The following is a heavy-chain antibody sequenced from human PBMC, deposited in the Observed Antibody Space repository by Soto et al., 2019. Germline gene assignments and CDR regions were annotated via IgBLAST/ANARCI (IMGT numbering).Heavy chain of an antibody. CDR3: ARESVSVTYRFDS. J-gene: IGHJ4*02. D-gene: IGHD4-17*01. V-gene: IGHV4-4*07. CDR2: IHDTGRT. Sequence: SETLSLTCTVSGDSLSTYYWSWIRQPAGERLEWIGRIHDTGRTNYNPSLKSRVTMSVDTSKNQFSLRVNSVTAADTAVYYCARESVSVTYRFDSWGQGTLITVSS. CDR1: GDSLSTYY.